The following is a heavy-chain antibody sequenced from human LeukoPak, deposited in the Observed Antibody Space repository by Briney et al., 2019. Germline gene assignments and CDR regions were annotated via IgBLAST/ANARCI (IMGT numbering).Heavy chain of an antibody. V-gene: IGHV3-7*04. D-gene: IGHD3-16*01. J-gene: IGHJ4*02. CDR1: GFTFSGHW. CDR3: ARISRYGLDY. CDR2: IKADGSEK. Sequence: GGFLRLSCAASGFTFSGHWMSWVRQAPGKGLEWVANIKADGSEKYYVDSVKGRFTISRDNAKNSLYLQMNSLRPEDTAVYYCARISRYGLDYWGQGTLVTVSS.